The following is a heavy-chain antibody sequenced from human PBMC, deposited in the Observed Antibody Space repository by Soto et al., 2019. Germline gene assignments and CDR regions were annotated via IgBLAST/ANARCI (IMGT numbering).Heavy chain of an antibody. CDR3: ARWMETYYYDTADNYGMDV. V-gene: IGHV1-8*01. CDR1: GYTFTSYD. J-gene: IGHJ6*02. Sequence: QVQLVQSGAEVKKPGASVKVSCKASGYTFTSYDINWVRQATGQGLEWMGWMNPNSGNTGYAQKFQVRVTMTRNTSISTAYMELSSLRSEDSAVYYCARWMETYYYDTADNYGMDVWGQGTTVTVSS. CDR2: MNPNSGNT. D-gene: IGHD3-22*01.